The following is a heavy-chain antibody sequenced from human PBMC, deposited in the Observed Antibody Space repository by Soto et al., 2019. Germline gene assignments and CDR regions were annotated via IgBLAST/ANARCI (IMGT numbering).Heavy chain of an antibody. Sequence: SETLSLTCTVSGGSISRYYWNWIRQPAGKGLGWIGRIYTSGSTNYNPSLKSRLTMSVDTSKNQFTLKLSSVTAADTAVYYCARDRANTSNRNWLDPWGQGTLVTVSS. CDR3: ARDRANTSNRNWLDP. CDR2: IYTSGST. D-gene: IGHD2-2*02. J-gene: IGHJ5*02. V-gene: IGHV4-4*07. CDR1: GGSISRYY.